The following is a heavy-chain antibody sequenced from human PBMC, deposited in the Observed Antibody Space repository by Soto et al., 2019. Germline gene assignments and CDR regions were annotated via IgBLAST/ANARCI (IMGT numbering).Heavy chain of an antibody. CDR2: IKQDGSEK. D-gene: IGHD2-2*01. Sequence: QPGGSLRLSCAASGFTFSSYWMSWVRQAPGKGLEWVANIKQDGSEKYYVDSVKGRFTISRDNAKNSLYLQMNSLRAEDTAVYYCARVVVVPAAISHDYYYYYMDVWGKGTTVTVSS. J-gene: IGHJ6*03. CDR3: ARVVVVPAAISHDYYYYYMDV. CDR1: GFTFSSYW. V-gene: IGHV3-7*01.